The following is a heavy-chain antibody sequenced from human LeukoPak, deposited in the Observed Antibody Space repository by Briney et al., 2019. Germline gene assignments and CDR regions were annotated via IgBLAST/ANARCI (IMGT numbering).Heavy chain of an antibody. J-gene: IGHJ4*02. D-gene: IGHD6-19*01. Sequence: PSETLSLTCTVSGGSISSYYWSWIRQPPGKGLEWIGYIYYSGSTNYNPSLKSRVTISVDTSKNQFSLKLSSVTAADTAVYYCARGPDSSGWYYFGYWGQGTLVTVSS. V-gene: IGHV4-59*01. CDR3: ARGPDSSGWYYFGY. CDR1: GGSISSYY. CDR2: IYYSGST.